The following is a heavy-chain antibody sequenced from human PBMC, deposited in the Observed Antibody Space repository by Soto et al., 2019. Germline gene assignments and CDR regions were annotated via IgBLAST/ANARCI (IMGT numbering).Heavy chain of an antibody. CDR3: ERDRGDYFDY. J-gene: IGHJ4*02. CDR2: IYYSGIT. Sequence: SETLALTSTPSAGSISSYYLSWIRQPPGKGLEWIGYIYYSGITNYNPSLKSRVTISVDTHQTQFSLKLSSVTAADTAVYHCERDRGDYFDYWGQGNLVTVSS. V-gene: IGHV4-59*01. CDR1: AGSISSYY.